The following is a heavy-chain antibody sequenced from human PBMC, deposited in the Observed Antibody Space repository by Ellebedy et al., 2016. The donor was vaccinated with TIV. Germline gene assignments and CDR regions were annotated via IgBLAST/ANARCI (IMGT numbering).Heavy chain of an antibody. CDR1: GYTFTSYD. CDR3: AKDLRAYSGSGSYYNLDY. CDR2: VNAGNGNT. J-gene: IGHJ4*02. V-gene: IGHV1-3*01. D-gene: IGHD3-10*01. Sequence: AASVKVSCKASGYTFTSYDINWVRQAPGQRLEWVGWVNAGNGNTKYSQKFQGRVTITRDTSASTAYMELSSLRSEDTAVYYCAKDLRAYSGSGSYYNLDYWGQGTLVTVYS.